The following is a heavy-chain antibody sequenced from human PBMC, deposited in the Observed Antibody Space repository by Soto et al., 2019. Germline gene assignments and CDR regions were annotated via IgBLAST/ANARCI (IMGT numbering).Heavy chain of an antibody. Sequence: QVQLVESGGGVVQPGRSLRLSCAASGFTFSSYGMHWVRQAPGKGLEWVAVIWYDGSNKYYADSVKGRFTISRDNSKNTLYLQMNSMRAEDTAVYYCARDRGGGYSSYFDYWGQGTLVTVSS. V-gene: IGHV3-33*01. CDR3: ARDRGGGYSSYFDY. CDR1: GFTFSSYG. J-gene: IGHJ4*02. CDR2: IWYDGSNK. D-gene: IGHD1-26*01.